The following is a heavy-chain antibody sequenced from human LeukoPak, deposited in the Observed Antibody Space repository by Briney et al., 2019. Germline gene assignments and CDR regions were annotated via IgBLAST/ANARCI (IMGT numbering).Heavy chain of an antibody. J-gene: IGHJ3*02. V-gene: IGHV4-4*02. Sequence: SGTLSLTCAVSGGSISSSNWWSWVRQPPGKGLEWIGEIYHSGSTNYNPSLKSRVTISVDKSKNQFSLKLSSVTAADTAVYYCARATRYQLLYSAFDIWGQGTMVTVSS. CDR3: ARATRYQLLYSAFDI. CDR1: GGSISSSNW. D-gene: IGHD2-2*02. CDR2: IYHSGST.